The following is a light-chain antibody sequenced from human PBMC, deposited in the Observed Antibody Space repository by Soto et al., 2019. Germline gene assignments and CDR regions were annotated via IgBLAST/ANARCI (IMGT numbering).Light chain of an antibody. CDR2: AAS. Sequence: EIHLTQSPSFLSASVGDRVTITCRASQGISSYLGWYQQKPGKAPKLLIYAASTLQSGVPSRFSGSGSGTEFTLTISSLQPDDFATYYCQQYNSQGTFGQGTKVDIK. CDR3: QQYNSQGT. V-gene: IGKV1-9*01. J-gene: IGKJ1*01. CDR1: QGISSY.